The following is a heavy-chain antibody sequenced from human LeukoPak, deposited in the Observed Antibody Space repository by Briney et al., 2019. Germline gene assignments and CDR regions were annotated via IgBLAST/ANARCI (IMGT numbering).Heavy chain of an antibody. CDR3: AKGAYYAD. D-gene: IGHD3-3*01. V-gene: IGHV3-23*01. CDR1: GFTFNNYA. J-gene: IGHJ4*02. CDR2: ISGSGDST. Sequence: GSLRLSCAASGFTFNNYAMNWVRQAPGKGLEWVSTISGSGDSTYYADSVKGRFTSSRDNSKNTLYLQMNSLRAEDTAVYYCAKGAYYADWGQGTLVTVSS.